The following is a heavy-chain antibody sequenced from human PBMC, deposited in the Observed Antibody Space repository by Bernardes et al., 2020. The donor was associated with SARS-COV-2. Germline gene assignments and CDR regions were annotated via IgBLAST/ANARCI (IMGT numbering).Heavy chain of an antibody. CDR3: ARGPIARGHCSHNNCYPFDS. J-gene: IGHJ4*02. D-gene: IGHD2-2*01. Sequence: ASVKVSCKASGYTFTSYDINWVRQATGQGLEWMGWMNPDSANTGYAQKFQGRVTMTRDTSISTAYMELSSLSSEDTAVYYCARGPIARGHCSHNNCYPFDSWGQGTLVTVSS. CDR2: MNPDSANT. V-gene: IGHV1-8*01. CDR1: GYTFTSYD.